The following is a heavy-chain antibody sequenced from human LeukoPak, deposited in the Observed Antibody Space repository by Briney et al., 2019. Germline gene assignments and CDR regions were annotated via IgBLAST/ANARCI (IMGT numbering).Heavy chain of an antibody. CDR1: GFTFSDHC. Sequence: GGSLRLSGAVSGFTFSDHCMDWVRQAPGKGLEWVGRSRNRAKSYTTDYAASVKGRFTISGDDSKSTLYLQMNSLETEDTAVYYCSRDATGDHWGQGTLVSVSS. J-gene: IGHJ4*02. V-gene: IGHV3-72*01. CDR3: SRDATGDH. CDR2: SRNRAKSYTT.